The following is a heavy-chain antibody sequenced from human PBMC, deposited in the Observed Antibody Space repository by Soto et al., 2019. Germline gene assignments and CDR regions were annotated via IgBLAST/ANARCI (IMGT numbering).Heavy chain of an antibody. V-gene: IGHV4-59*01. CDR3: VRTLWLGEGWGIDV. Sequence: PSETLSLTCTVSGGSISSYYWSWIRQPPGKGLEWIGYIYYSGSTNYNPSLKSRVTISVDTSKNQFSLKLSSVTAADTAVYYCVRTLWLGEGWGIDVWGQGTTVTVSS. CDR2: IYYSGST. D-gene: IGHD3-10*01. CDR1: GGSISSYY. J-gene: IGHJ6*02.